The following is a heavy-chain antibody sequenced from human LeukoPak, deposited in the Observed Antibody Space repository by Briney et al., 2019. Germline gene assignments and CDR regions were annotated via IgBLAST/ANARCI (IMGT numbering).Heavy chain of an antibody. D-gene: IGHD3-10*01. J-gene: IGHJ4*02. CDR3: ARFSMVSFDY. CDR2: IKQAGSEK. CDR1: GFTFSSYG. Sequence: GRSLRLSCAASGFTFSSYGMHWVRQAPGKGLEWVANIKQAGSEKYYVDSVKGRFTISRDNAKNSLYLQMNSLRAEDTAVYYCARFSMVSFDYWGQGTLVTVSS. V-gene: IGHV3-7*04.